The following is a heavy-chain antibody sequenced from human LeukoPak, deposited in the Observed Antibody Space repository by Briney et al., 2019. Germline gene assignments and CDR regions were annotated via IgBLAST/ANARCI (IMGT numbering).Heavy chain of an antibody. CDR2: ISSSSSYI. CDR1: GFTFSSYS. V-gene: IGHV3-21*01. D-gene: IGHD6-13*01. Sequence: GGSLRLSCAASGFTFSSYSMNWVRQAPGKGLEWVSSISSSSSYIYYADSVKGRFTISRDNAKNSLYLQMNSLRAEDTAVYYCARDEASMDSSSWYLGYYYYYMDVWGKGTTVTVPS. CDR3: ARDEASMDSSSWYLGYYYYYMDV. J-gene: IGHJ6*03.